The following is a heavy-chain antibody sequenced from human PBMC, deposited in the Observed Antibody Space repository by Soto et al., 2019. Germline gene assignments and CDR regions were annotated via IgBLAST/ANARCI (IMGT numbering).Heavy chain of an antibody. V-gene: IGHV1-2*02. CDR1: GYTFTGYY. CDR2: INPNSGGT. Sequence: ASVKVSCKASGYTFTGYYMHWARQAPGQGLEWMGWINPNSGGTNYAQKFQGRVTMTRDTSISTAYMELSRLRSDDTAVYYCARGGSGWRSWFDPWGQGTLVTVSS. D-gene: IGHD6-19*01. CDR3: ARGGSGWRSWFDP. J-gene: IGHJ5*02.